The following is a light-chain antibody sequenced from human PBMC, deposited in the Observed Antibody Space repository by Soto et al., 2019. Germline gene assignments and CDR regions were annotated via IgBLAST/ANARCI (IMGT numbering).Light chain of an antibody. V-gene: IGKV3-15*01. CDR3: QQYDRWPVT. J-gene: IGKJ4*01. CDR1: QSVTTN. CDR2: DAS. Sequence: EVVMTQSPATLSVSPGERVTFSCRASQSVTTNLAWYQHKPGQSPRLLISDASTGASGIPPRFSGSGSGTEFTLTIDRLQSADFAVYYCQQYDRWPVTFGAGTKV.